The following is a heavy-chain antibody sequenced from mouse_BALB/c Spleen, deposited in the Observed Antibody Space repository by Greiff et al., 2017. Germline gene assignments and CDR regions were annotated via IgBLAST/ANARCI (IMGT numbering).Heavy chain of an antibody. Sequence: EVKLVESGGGLVKPGGSLKLSCAASGFTFSSYAMSWVRQTPEKRLEWVATISSGGSYTYYPDSVKGRFTISRDNAKNTLYLQMSSLRSEDTAMYYCARRVYGNYERNAMDYWGQGTSVTVSS. V-gene: IGHV5-9-3*01. CDR2: ISSGGSYT. CDR3: ARRVYGNYERNAMDY. D-gene: IGHD2-1*01. CDR1: GFTFSSYA. J-gene: IGHJ4*01.